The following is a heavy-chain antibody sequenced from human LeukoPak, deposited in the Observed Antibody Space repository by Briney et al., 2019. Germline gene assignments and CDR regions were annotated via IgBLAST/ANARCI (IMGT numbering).Heavy chain of an antibody. CDR3: ARVFRYCSGGSCYVGLDY. J-gene: IGHJ4*02. V-gene: IGHV3-21*01. CDR2: ISSGSSYI. CDR1: GFTFSSYS. D-gene: IGHD2-15*01. Sequence: GGSLRLSCAAPGFTFSSYSMNWVRQAPGKGLGWVSSISSGSSYIYYADSVKGRFTISRDNAKNSLYLQMNSLRAEDTAVYYCARVFRYCSGGSCYVGLDYWGQGTLVTVSS.